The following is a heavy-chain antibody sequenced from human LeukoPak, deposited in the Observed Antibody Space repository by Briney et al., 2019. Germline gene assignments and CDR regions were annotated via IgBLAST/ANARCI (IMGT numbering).Heavy chain of an antibody. CDR2: ISGSGGST. Sequence: GGSLRLSCAASGFIVSSKYMSWVRQAPGKGLEWVSAISGSGGSTYYADSVKGRFTISRDNSKNTLYLQMNSLRAEDTAVYYCAKSGPYYYYYMDVWGKGTTVTVSS. CDR1: GFIVSSKY. CDR3: AKSGPYYYYYMDV. J-gene: IGHJ6*03. V-gene: IGHV3-23*01.